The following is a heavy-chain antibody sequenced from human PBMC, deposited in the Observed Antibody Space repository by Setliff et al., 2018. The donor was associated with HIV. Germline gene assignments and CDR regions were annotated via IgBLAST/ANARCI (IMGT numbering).Heavy chain of an antibody. J-gene: IGHJ4*02. CDR3: ARPALGIGGGSMFDS. D-gene: IGHD3-3*01. CDR2: VHSGGST. V-gene: IGHV4-39*01. Sequence: SETLSLTCSVSSGSIGSNYYWGWVRRPPGKGLEWIGNVHSGGSTYYNSSLDSRVTIHVATSKKQFFLSLSSVTAADTAVYYCARPALGIGGGSMFDSWGQGILVTVS. CDR1: SGSIGSNYY.